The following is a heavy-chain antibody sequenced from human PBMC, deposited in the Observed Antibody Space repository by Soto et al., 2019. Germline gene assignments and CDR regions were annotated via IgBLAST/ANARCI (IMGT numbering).Heavy chain of an antibody. CDR1: GYVFTGYF. CDR2: IIPNSGDT. D-gene: IGHD3-10*01. V-gene: IGHV1-2*02. CDR3: VRDYYTSSAWFDL. Sequence: GASVKVSCKASGYVFTGYFIHWLRQAPGQGLEWMGWIIPNSGDTNLAQRFQGRVTMTRDTSITTAYMELTRLRSDDTAVYYCVRDYYTSSAWFDLWGQGTLVTVSS. J-gene: IGHJ5*02.